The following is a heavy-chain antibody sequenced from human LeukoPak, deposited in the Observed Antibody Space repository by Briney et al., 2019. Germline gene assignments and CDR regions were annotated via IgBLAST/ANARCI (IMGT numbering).Heavy chain of an antibody. CDR2: FDPEDGET. Sequence: ASVKVSCKVSGYTLTELSMHWVRQAPGKGLEWMGGFDPEDGETIYAQKFQGRVTMTEDTSTDTAYMELSSLRSEDTAVYYCATGRSSWYGREYYFDSWGQGTLVTVSS. J-gene: IGHJ4*02. V-gene: IGHV1-24*01. D-gene: IGHD6-13*01. CDR3: ATGRSSWYGREYYFDS. CDR1: GYTLTELS.